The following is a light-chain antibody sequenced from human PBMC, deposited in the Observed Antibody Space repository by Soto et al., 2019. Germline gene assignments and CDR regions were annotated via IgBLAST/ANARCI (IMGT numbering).Light chain of an antibody. CDR1: SSDVGSYNL. V-gene: IGLV2-23*01. CDR2: EGS. Sequence: QSVLTQRACVSGSPGQSVTISCTGTSSDVGSYNLVSWYQQHPGKAPKLMIYEGSKRPSGVSNRFSGSKSGNTASLTISGLQAEDEADYYCCSYAGSVVFGGGTKLTVL. CDR3: CSYAGSVV. J-gene: IGLJ2*01.